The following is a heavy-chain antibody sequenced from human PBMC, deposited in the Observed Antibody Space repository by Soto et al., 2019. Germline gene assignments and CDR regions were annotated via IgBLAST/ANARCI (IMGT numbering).Heavy chain of an antibody. CDR3: SRSQGGSSSLDIYYYYYYGMDV. CDR1: GGTFSSYA. J-gene: IGHJ6*02. V-gene: IGHV1-69*01. Sequence: QVQLVQSGAEVQKPGSSVKVSCKAPGGTFSSYAISWVRQAPEQGLEWMGGIIPIFGTANYAQKFQGRVTITADESTSTGYMELSSLRSEDTAVYYCSRSQGGSSSLDIYYYYYYGMDVWGQGTTVTVSS. CDR2: IIPIFGTA. D-gene: IGHD2-15*01.